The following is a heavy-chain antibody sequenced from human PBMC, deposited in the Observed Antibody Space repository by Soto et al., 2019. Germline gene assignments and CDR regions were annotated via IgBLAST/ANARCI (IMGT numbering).Heavy chain of an antibody. CDR1: GVTFSRYY. CDR2: ISTTSTYT. D-gene: IGHD2-2*01. Sequence: GGSLSLSCAASGVTFSRYYMNWVRQAPGKGLEWVSSISTTSTYTNYADSLQGRFTISRDNAKKLLYLEMDSLRAEDTAVDDYARDDGVSSTNVKAFDMWGQGTKVTVSS. V-gene: IGHV3-21*01. CDR3: ARDDGVSSTNVKAFDM. J-gene: IGHJ3*02.